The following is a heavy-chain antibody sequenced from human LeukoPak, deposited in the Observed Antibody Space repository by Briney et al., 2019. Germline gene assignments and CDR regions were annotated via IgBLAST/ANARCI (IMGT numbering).Heavy chain of an antibody. CDR3: AKRGVVIRVILVGFHKAAYYFES. CDR1: GFTFSSYS. CDR2: ISSSSSYI. V-gene: IGHV3-21*04. D-gene: IGHD3/OR15-3a*01. Sequence: GGSLRLSCAASGFTFSSYSVNWVRQAPGKGLEWVSSISSSSSYIYYADSVKGRFTISRDNPKNTLYLQMNSLRAEDTAVYFCAKRGVVIRVILVGFHKAAYYFESWGQGALVTVSS. J-gene: IGHJ4*02.